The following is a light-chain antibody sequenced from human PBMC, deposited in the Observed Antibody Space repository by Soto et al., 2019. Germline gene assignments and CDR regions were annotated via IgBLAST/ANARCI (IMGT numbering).Light chain of an antibody. CDR1: SSDVGGYNY. CDR3: SSYTSSSTYV. Sequence: QSALTQPASVSGSPGQSITISCTGTSSDVGGYNYVSWYQQHPGKAPKLMIYEVSNRPSGVSNRFSGSKSGNTASLTISGLQAEDEGDFYCSSYTSSSTYVFGNGTKVT. CDR2: EVS. V-gene: IGLV2-14*01. J-gene: IGLJ1*01.